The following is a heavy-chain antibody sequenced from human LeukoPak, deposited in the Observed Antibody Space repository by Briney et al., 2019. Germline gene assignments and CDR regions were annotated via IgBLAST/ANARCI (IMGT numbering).Heavy chain of an antibody. CDR1: GASISSYY. V-gene: IGHV4-59*01. Sequence: PSETLSLTCTVSGASISSYYWSWIRQPPGKGLEWIGYIYNSVRTNYNPSLKSRVTISVDTSKNQFSLRLNSVTVADTAVYYCARGHSNCSPTSCYFPSDYWGQGTLVTVSS. CDR2: IYNSVRT. D-gene: IGHD2-2*01. CDR3: ARGHSNCSPTSCYFPSDY. J-gene: IGHJ4*02.